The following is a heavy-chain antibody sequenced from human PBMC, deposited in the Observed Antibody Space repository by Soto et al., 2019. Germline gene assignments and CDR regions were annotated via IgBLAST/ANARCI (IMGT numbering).Heavy chain of an antibody. J-gene: IGHJ5*02. CDR2: MNPNSGNT. Sequence: EASVKVSCKASGYTFTSYDINWVRQATGQGREWMGWMNPNSGNTGYAQKFQGRVTMTRNTSISTAYMELSSLRSEDTAVYYCARGLKGVVIDNWFDPWGQGTLVTVSS. CDR1: GYTFTSYD. D-gene: IGHD3-3*01. V-gene: IGHV1-8*01. CDR3: ARGLKGVVIDNWFDP.